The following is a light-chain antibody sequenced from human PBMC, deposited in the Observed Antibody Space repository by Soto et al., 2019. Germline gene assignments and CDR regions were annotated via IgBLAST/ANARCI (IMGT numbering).Light chain of an antibody. CDR1: HDIRNY. Sequence: DIHLTQSPATLSSSPGDRVTITCQATHDIRNYLNWYQQTPGKAPKLLIYDASHLQTGVPSRFSGSGSGTDFTVTISSLQPEDIGTYYCQQYADLPPTFGQGTRLEIK. CDR3: QQYADLPPT. V-gene: IGKV1-33*01. CDR2: DAS. J-gene: IGKJ5*01.